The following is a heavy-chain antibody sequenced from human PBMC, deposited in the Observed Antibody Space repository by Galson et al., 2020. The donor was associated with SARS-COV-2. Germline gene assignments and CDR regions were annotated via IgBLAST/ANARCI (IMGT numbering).Heavy chain of an antibody. J-gene: IGHJ3*02. D-gene: IGHD2-2*01. V-gene: IGHV1-58*01. Sequence: SVKVSCKASGFTFTSSAVQWVRQARGQRLEWIGWIDLGSGNTNYAQKFQERVTITRDMSTSTAYMELSRLRYEDTAVYYCAAPSCSSTSCYDAFDIWGQGTMVTVSS. CDR1: GFTFTSSA. CDR3: AAPSCSSTSCYDAFDI. CDR2: IDLGSGNT.